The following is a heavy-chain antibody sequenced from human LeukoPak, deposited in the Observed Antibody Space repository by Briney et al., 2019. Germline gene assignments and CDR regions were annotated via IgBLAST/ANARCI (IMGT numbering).Heavy chain of an antibody. J-gene: IGHJ5*02. D-gene: IGHD3-3*01. CDR2: TYYRSKWYN. CDR1: GDSVSSNSAA. V-gene: IGHV6-1*01. Sequence: SQTLSLTCAISGDSVSSNSAAWNWIRQSPSRGLEWLGRTYYRSKWYNDYAVSVKSRITINPDTSKNQFSLQLYSVTPEDTAVYYCARVGNYDFWSGYYTGIEWFDPWGQGTLVTVSS. CDR3: ARVGNYDFWSGYYTGIEWFDP.